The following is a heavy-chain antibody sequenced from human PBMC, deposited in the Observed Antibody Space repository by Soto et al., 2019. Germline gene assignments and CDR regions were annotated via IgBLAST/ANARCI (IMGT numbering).Heavy chain of an antibody. Sequence: QVQLVQSGGGVVQPGRSLRLSCAAYGFTFSSYAMHGVRQAPGKGLEWVAVISYDGSNKYYADYVNGRFTISRDNSKNTIYLQMNSLRGVDTAVYYCARDEVSYCGGDCYYDAFDIGGQGTMVTVSS. CDR1: GFTFSSYA. CDR2: ISYDGSNK. D-gene: IGHD2-21*02. V-gene: IGHV3-30-3*01. CDR3: ARDEVSYCGGDCYYDAFDI. J-gene: IGHJ3*02.